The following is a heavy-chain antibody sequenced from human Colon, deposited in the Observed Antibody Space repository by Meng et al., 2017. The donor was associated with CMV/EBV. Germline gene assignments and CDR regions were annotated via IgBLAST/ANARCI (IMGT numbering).Heavy chain of an antibody. Sequence: GGSLRLSCAVSGLNIGSKWMSWVRQAPGKGLGWVAVSYSAGPTNYADFAKGRFTISRDNSKNTLYLQMNSLRPEDTAVYYCARQVRIDGRFDYWGQGTLVTVSS. CDR1: GLNIGSKW. V-gene: IGHV3-66*02. J-gene: IGHJ4*02. D-gene: IGHD2-15*01. CDR3: ARQVRIDGRFDY. CDR2: SYSAGPT.